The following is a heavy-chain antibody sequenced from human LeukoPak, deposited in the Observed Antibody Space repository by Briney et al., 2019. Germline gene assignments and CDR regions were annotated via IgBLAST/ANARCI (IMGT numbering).Heavy chain of an antibody. D-gene: IGHD3-10*01. J-gene: IGHJ3*02. Sequence: SETLSLTCTVSGGSGDSINTYYWNWIRQPPGKGLEWIGYVYYRVNTNYNPSLKSRLTISVDTSKSQFSLKVSSVTAADTAVYYCARGLFARTMVRGVIDAFDIWGQGTMVTVSS. CDR2: VYYRVNT. V-gene: IGHV4-59*12. CDR1: GGSGDSINTYY. CDR3: ARGLFARTMVRGVIDAFDI.